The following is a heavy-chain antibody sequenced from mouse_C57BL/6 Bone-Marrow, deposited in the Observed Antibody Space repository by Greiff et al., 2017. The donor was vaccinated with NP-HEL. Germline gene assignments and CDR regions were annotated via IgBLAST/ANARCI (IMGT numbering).Heavy chain of an antibody. Sequence: QVQLQQPGAELVKPGASVKLSCKASGYTFTSYWMHWVKQRPGQGLEWIGMIHPNSGSTNYNEKFKSKATLTVDKSSSTAYMQLSSLTSEDAAVYYCARGYYGSSYNYWGQGTTLTVSS. CDR1: GYTFTSYW. V-gene: IGHV1-64*01. D-gene: IGHD1-1*01. J-gene: IGHJ2*01. CDR2: IHPNSGST. CDR3: ARGYYGSSYNY.